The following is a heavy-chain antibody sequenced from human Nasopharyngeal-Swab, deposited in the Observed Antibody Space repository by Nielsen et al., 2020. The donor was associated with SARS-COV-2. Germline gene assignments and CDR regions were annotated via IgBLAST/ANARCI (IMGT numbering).Heavy chain of an antibody. CDR2: VSAYSGYT. V-gene: IGHV1-18*04. D-gene: IGHD3-3*01. J-gene: IGHJ4*02. Sequence: ASVKVSCKSSGYTFTNYVVGWVRQAPGQGLEWLGWVSAYSGYTSYVQKVQDRVTMTTDTSTSTAYMELRSLTSDDTAVYYCARIVRFLEWSSFCDFWGQGTLVTVSS. CDR1: GYTFTNYV. CDR3: ARIVRFLEWSSFCDF.